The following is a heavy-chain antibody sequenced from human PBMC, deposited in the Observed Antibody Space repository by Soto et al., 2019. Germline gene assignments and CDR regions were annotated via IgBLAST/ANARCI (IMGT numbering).Heavy chain of an antibody. CDR2: ISYDGSNK. CDR1: GFTFSSYG. J-gene: IGHJ4*02. D-gene: IGHD3-10*01. V-gene: IGHV3-30*03. CDR3: ATTRQTSYDY. Sequence: QVQLVESGGGVVQPGRSLRLSCAASGFTFSSYGMHWVRQAPGKGLEWVAVISYDGSNKYYADSVKGRFTISRDHSKNTLYLQMNSLRAEDTAVYYCATTRQTSYDYWGQGTLVTVSS.